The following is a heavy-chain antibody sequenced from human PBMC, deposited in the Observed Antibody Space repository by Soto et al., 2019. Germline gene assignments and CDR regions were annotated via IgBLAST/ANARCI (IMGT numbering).Heavy chain of an antibody. CDR1: GFTFSSYW. CDR3: ERGGCSGGSCYSQGYYCYYGMDV. CDR2: INSDGSSR. Sequence: EVQLVESGGGLVQPGGSLRLSCAASGFTFSSYWMHWVRQAPGKGLVWVSRINSDGSSRSYAESVKGRFTISRDNAKNTLYLQMKSLRAEETAVYYCERGGCSGGSCYSQGYYCYYGMDVWGQGTTVTVSS. J-gene: IGHJ6*02. V-gene: IGHV3-74*01. D-gene: IGHD2-15*01.